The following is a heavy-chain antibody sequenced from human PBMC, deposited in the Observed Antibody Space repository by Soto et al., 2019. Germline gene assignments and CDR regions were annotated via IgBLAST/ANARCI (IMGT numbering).Heavy chain of an antibody. CDR3: AREKYLLAEGLATIYYFYY. CDR1: GFTFSSYG. V-gene: IGHV3-33*01. J-gene: IGHJ4*02. CDR2: IWYDGSNK. Sequence: GGSLRLSCAASGFTFSSYGMHWVRQAPGKGLEWVAVIWYDGSNKYYADSVKGRFTISRDNSKNTLYLQMNSLRAEDTAVYYCAREKYLLAEGLATIYYFYYWGQGTLVTVSS. D-gene: IGHD2-2*01.